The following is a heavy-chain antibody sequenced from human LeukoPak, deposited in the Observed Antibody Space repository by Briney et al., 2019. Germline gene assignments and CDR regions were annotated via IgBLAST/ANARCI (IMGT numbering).Heavy chain of an antibody. Sequence: PGGSLRLYCAASGFTFSSYSMNWVRQAPGKGLEWVSSISSSSSYIYYADSVKGRFTISRDNAKNSLYLQMNSLRAEDTAVYYCARDSPPSDFWSGFLSYYGMDVWGQGTTVTVSS. CDR2: ISSSSSYI. CDR1: GFTFSSYS. CDR3: ARDSPPSDFWSGFLSYYGMDV. V-gene: IGHV3-21*01. J-gene: IGHJ6*02. D-gene: IGHD3-3*01.